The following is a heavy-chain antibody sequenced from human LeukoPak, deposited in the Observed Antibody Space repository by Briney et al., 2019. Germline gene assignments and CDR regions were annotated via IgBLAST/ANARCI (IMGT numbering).Heavy chain of an antibody. D-gene: IGHD3-22*01. J-gene: IGHJ4*02. CDR1: GITFSTYA. CDR3: AKVSYYDSSGYLDY. Sequence: GGSLRLSCAASGITFSTYAMSWVRQAPGKGLEWVSVIRGSGDSTYYADSVKGRFTISRDNSKNTLYLQMNSLRAEDTAVYYCAKVSYYDSSGYLDYWGQGTLVTVSS. V-gene: IGHV3-23*01. CDR2: IRGSGDST.